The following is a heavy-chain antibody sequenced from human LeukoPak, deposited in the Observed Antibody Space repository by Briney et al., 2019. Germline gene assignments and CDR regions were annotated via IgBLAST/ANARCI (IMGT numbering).Heavy chain of an antibody. V-gene: IGHV1-3*01. CDR1: GYTFTSYA. CDR3: ARDEYYSSGWYGGYNWFDP. CDR2: INAGNGNT. J-gene: IGHJ5*02. D-gene: IGHD6-19*01. Sequence: ASVKVSCKASGYTFTSYAMHWVRQAPGQRLEWMGWINAGNGNTKYSQKFQGRVTITRDTSASTAYMELSSLRSEDTAAYYCARDEYYSSGWYGGYNWFDPWGQGTLVTVSS.